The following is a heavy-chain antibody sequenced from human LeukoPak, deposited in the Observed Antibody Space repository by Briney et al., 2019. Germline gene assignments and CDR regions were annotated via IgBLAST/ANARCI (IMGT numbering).Heavy chain of an antibody. D-gene: IGHD3-3*01. Sequence: GASVKVSCKASGYTFTSYDINWVRQATGQGLEWMGWMNPNSGNTGYAQKFQGRVTMTRNTSISTAYMELSSLRSEDTAVYYCARGLGYDFWSGYQTPPLDFWGQGTLVTVSS. V-gene: IGHV1-8*01. CDR3: ARGLGYDFWSGYQTPPLDF. CDR2: MNPNSGNT. CDR1: GYTFTSYD. J-gene: IGHJ4*02.